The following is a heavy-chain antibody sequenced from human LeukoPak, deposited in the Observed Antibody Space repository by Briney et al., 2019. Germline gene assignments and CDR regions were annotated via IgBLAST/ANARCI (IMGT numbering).Heavy chain of an antibody. CDR1: GGSFSGYY. V-gene: IGHV4-34*01. CDR2: INHSGST. Sequence: SETLSLTCAVYGGSFSGYYWSWIRQPPGKGLEWIGEINHSGSTNYNPSLKSRVTISVDTSKNQFSLKLSSVTAADTAVYYCARGRVWGTQTIRAVFDYWGQGTLVTVSS. CDR3: ARGRVWGTQTIRAVFDY. D-gene: IGHD3-16*01. J-gene: IGHJ4*02.